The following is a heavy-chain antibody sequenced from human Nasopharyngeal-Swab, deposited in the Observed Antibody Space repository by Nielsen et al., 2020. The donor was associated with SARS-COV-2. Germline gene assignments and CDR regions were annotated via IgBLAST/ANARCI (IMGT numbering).Heavy chain of an antibody. CDR3: VRDESGDYLGLPFDS. CDR1: GASISSRTYY. J-gene: IGHJ4*02. V-gene: IGHV4-39*07. CDR2: VFYTGT. D-gene: IGHD4-17*01. Sequence: SETLSLTCTVSGASISSRTYYWGWIRPSPEKGLQWIGTVFYTGTYYNPSLQSRVTISVDTSKNQFSLKLTSVTAADTAVYYCVRDESGDYLGLPFDSWGPGTLVTASS.